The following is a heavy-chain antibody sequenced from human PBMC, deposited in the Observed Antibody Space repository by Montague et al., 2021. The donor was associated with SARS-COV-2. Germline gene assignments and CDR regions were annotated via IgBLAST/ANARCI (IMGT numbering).Heavy chain of an antibody. J-gene: IGHJ4*02. CDR1: GGSFSGYY. D-gene: IGHD3-10*01. Sequence: SETLSLTRAVYGGSFSGYYWTWIRQAPGKGLEWIGEITHRGSTTYNPSLESRVTISVDTSKKQFSLKLRSVTAADTAVYYCARWISRLRGVDEWGQGTLVTVSS. CDR2: ITHRGST. CDR3: ARWISRLRGVDE. V-gene: IGHV4-34*01.